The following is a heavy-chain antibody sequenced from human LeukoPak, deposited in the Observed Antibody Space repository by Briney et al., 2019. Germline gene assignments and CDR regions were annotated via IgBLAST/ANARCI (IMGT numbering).Heavy chain of an antibody. D-gene: IGHD1-26*01. J-gene: IGHJ6*03. Sequence: PGGSLRLSCAASGFTFSSYSMNWVRQAPGKGLEWVSSISSSSSYIYYADSVKGRFTISRDNAKNSLYLQMNSLRAEDTAVYYCARVRATTGLDYYYYMDVWGKGTMVTVSS. CDR2: ISSSSSYI. V-gene: IGHV3-21*01. CDR3: ARVRATTGLDYYYYMDV. CDR1: GFTFSSYS.